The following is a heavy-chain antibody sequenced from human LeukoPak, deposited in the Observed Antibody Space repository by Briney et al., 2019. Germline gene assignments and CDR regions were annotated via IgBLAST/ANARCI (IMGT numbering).Heavy chain of an antibody. V-gene: IGHV1-18*01. CDR3: ARSDTTPSFFDY. CDR2: ISAYNGNT. D-gene: IGHD2-15*01. J-gene: IGHJ4*02. CDR1: GYTFTSYG. Sequence: DSVKVSCKASGYTFTSYGISWVRQAPGQGLEWMGWISAYNGNTNYAQKLQGRVTMTTDTSTSTAYMELRSLRSDDTAVYYCARSDTTPSFFDYWGQGTLVTVSS.